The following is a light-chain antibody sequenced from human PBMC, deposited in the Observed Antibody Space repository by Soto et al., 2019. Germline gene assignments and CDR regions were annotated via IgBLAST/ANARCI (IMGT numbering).Light chain of an antibody. CDR3: QQYYSTPVT. Sequence: DIVMTQSPDSLAVSLGERATINCKSSQSVLYSSNNKNYLAWYQQKPGQPPILLIYWASTRESGVPDRFSGNGSGTDFTLTISSLPAEDVAVYYCQQYYSTPVTFGQGTKLEIK. J-gene: IGKJ2*01. V-gene: IGKV4-1*01. CDR1: QSVLYSSNNKNY. CDR2: WAS.